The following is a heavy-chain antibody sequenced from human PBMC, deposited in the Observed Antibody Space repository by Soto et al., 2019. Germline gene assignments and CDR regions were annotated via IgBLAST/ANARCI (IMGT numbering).Heavy chain of an antibody. CDR2: INHSGST. V-gene: IGHV4-34*01. J-gene: IGHJ6*03. CDR3: ARGSPVVGECVRYMDV. D-gene: IGHD2-2*01. Sequence: SETLSLTCAVYGGSFSGYYWSWIRQPPGKGLEWIGEINHSGSTNYNPSLKSRVTISVDTSKNQLSLKLSSVTAADTAVYYCARGSPVVGECVRYMDVWGKGTTVTVSS. CDR1: GGSFSGYY.